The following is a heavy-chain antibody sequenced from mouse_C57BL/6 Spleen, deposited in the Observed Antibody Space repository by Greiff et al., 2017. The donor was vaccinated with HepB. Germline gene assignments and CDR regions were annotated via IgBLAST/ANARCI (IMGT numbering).Heavy chain of an antibody. Sequence: EVKVVESGPELVKPGASVKISCKASGYSFTGYYMNWVKQSPEKSLEWIGEINPSTGGTTYNQKFKAKATLTVDKSSSTAYMQLKSLTSEDSAVYYCARSYYRNYFDYWGQGTTLTVSS. V-gene: IGHV1-42*01. CDR3: ARSYYRNYFDY. CDR2: INPSTGGT. D-gene: IGHD2-14*01. J-gene: IGHJ2*01. CDR1: GYSFTGYY.